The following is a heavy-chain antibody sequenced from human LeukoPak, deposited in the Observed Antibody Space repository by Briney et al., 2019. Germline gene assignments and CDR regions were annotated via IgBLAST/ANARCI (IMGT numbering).Heavy chain of an antibody. CDR3: TRRGYGY. CDR2: IKEDRSEI. D-gene: IGHD5-18*01. Sequence: GGSLRLSCAASGFTFSSHWMSWVRQAPGKGLEWVANIKEDRSEIYYMHSVKGRFTISRDNAKNSLYLQMNSLRAEDTAVYYCTRRGYGYWGQGTPVTVSS. J-gene: IGHJ4*02. CDR1: GFTFSSHW. V-gene: IGHV3-7*01.